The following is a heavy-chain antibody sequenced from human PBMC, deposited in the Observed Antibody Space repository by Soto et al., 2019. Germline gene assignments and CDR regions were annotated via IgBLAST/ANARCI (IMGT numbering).Heavy chain of an antibody. Sequence: ASVKVSCKASGYTFTGYYMHWVRQAPGQGLEWMGWTNPNSGGTNYAQKFQGWVTMTRDTSISTAYMELSRLRSDDTAVYYCARNRINMVRGVPQNNWFDPWGQGTLVTVSS. CDR3: ARNRINMVRGVPQNNWFDP. J-gene: IGHJ5*02. CDR1: GYTFTGYY. D-gene: IGHD3-10*01. V-gene: IGHV1-2*04. CDR2: TNPNSGGT.